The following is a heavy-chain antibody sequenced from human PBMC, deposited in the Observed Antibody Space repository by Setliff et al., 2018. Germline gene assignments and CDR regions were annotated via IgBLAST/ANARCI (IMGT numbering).Heavy chain of an antibody. V-gene: IGHV4-59*01. Sequence: GSLRLSCTASGFSYSNCWVSWVRQAPGKGLEWIGYIYYRGNTNYNPSLRGRVTISVDTSTNQFSLRLNSVTPADTAVYFCARTKLRYLDSLISARPLIWFDPWGQGALVTVSS. CDR3: ARTKLRYLDSLISARPLIWFDP. CDR2: IYYRGNT. J-gene: IGHJ5*02. D-gene: IGHD3-9*01. CDR1: GFSYSNCW.